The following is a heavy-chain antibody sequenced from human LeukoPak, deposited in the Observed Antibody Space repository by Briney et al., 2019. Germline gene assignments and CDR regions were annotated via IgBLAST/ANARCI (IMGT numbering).Heavy chain of an antibody. CDR3: AKSGYSSEGYFDY. J-gene: IGHJ4*02. Sequence: PWGSLRLSCAASGFTFSTYSMNWVRQAPGKGLEWVSYISSSSSTIYYADSVKGRFTISRDNAKNSLYLQMNSLRAEDTAVYYCAKSGYSSEGYFDYWGQGTLVTVSS. CDR1: GFTFSTYS. CDR2: ISSSSSTI. V-gene: IGHV3-48*04. D-gene: IGHD6-19*01.